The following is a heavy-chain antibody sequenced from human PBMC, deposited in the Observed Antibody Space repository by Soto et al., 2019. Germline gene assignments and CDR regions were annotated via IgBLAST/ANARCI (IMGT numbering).Heavy chain of an antibody. D-gene: IGHD3-22*01. J-gene: IGHJ4*02. CDR1: GFSFSDYS. V-gene: IGHV3-23*01. Sequence: EVQLLQSGGGLAQPGGSLTLYCAASGFSFSDYSMNWVRRAPGKGLEWVSAFSAGGDYRHYADSVKGRFTISRDNSKNTLFLQMNSLRAEDTARYYCAREARYDRGVYHYEGIDYWGQGTLVIVSS. CDR3: AREARYDRGVYHYEGIDY. CDR2: FSAGGDYR.